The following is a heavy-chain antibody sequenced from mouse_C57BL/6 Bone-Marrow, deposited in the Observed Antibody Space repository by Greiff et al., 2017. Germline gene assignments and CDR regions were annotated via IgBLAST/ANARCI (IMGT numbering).Heavy chain of an antibody. CDR3: AAAQALFAY. D-gene: IGHD3-2*02. Sequence: EVQLQQSGPELVKPGASVKLSCKASGYTFTDYYMNWVKQSHGKSLEWIGDINPNNGGTSHNQKFKGKATLTVDKSSSTAYMELRSLTSEDSAVYYCAAAQALFAYWGQGTLVTVSA. CDR1: GYTFTDYY. CDR2: INPNNGGT. V-gene: IGHV1-26*01. J-gene: IGHJ3*01.